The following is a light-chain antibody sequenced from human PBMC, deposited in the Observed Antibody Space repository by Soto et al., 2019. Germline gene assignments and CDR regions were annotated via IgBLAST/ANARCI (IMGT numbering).Light chain of an antibody. CDR3: QQYGFSPLT. CDR1: QSVSTTY. CDR2: GAS. Sequence: EIVLTQSPGTISLSPGERATLSCRASQSVSTTYLARYQQKPGQAPRLLIHGASSRAAGIPDRFSGSGSGTAFTLTISRLEPEDLAVYSCQQYGFSPLTFGGGTKVEIK. J-gene: IGKJ4*01. V-gene: IGKV3-20*01.